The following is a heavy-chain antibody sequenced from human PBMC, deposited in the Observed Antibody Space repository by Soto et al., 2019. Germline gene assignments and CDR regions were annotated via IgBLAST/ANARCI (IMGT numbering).Heavy chain of an antibody. V-gene: IGHV4-30-4*01. Sequence: SETLSLTCAVSGDSISSGDYYWSWIRQPPGKGLEWIGYIYYSGSTYYNPSLKSRVTISVDTSKNQFSLKLSSVTAADTAVYYCARAGDYYDSSGYSTYFDYWGQGTLVTVSS. CDR1: GDSISSGDYY. CDR3: ARAGDYYDSSGYSTYFDY. CDR2: IYYSGST. D-gene: IGHD3-22*01. J-gene: IGHJ4*02.